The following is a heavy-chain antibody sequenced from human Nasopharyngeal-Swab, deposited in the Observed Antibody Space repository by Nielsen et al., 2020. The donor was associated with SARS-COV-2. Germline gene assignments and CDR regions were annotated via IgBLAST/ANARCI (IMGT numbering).Heavy chain of an antibody. Sequence: GESLKISCAASGFTFSSYAMHWVRQAPGKGLEWVAVISYDGSNKYYADSVKGRFTISRDNSKNTLYLQMNSLRAEDTAVYYCARESVVTGMDDATDIWGRGTMVTVSS. CDR3: ARESVVTGMDDATDI. D-gene: IGHD2-21*02. CDR1: GFTFSSYA. V-gene: IGHV3-30-3*01. CDR2: ISYDGSNK. J-gene: IGHJ3*02.